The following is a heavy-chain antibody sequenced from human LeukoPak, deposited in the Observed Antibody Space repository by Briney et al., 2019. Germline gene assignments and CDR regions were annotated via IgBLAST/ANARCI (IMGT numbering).Heavy chain of an antibody. CDR2: FSGRTTNT. D-gene: IGHD2-8*02. V-gene: IGHV3-23*01. CDR1: GFTFSNFA. J-gene: IGHJ4*02. CDR3: AKGMLVATTNFDY. Sequence: GVSLRLPCAASGFTFSNFAMTWIRQAPGKGLEWVSTFSGRTTNTYYADSVKGRFTISRHNSENTLYLQMNSLRAEDTAVYYCAKGMLVATTNFDYWGQGALVTVSS.